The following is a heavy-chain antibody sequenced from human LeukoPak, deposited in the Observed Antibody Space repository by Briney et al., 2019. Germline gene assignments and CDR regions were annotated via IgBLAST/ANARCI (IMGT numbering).Heavy chain of an antibody. V-gene: IGHV3-7*03. J-gene: IGHJ4*02. CDR2: INQDGSEY. CDR1: GFTFSDFW. CDR3: AKRRYDSSGHFDS. D-gene: IGHD3-22*01. Sequence: GGSLRLSCEASGFTFSDFWMTWVRQAPGKGLEWVANINQDGSEYYYGGSVRGRFTISKDNSKNTLYMRMNSLRTEDTAIYYCAKRRYDSSGHFDSWGQGTLVTVSS.